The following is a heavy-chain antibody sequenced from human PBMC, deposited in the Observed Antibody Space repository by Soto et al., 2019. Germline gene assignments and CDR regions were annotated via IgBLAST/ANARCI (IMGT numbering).Heavy chain of an antibody. CDR2: ISGSGGST. CDR3: AKDRRVVVAAKQFDY. D-gene: IGHD2-15*01. Sequence: EVQLLESGGGLVQPGGSLRLSCAASGFTFSSYAMSWVRQAPGKGLEWVSAISGSGGSTYYADSVKGRFTISRDNSKNTLYLQMNSLRAEDTAVYYSAKDRRVVVAAKQFDYWGQGTLVTVSS. J-gene: IGHJ4*02. V-gene: IGHV3-23*01. CDR1: GFTFSSYA.